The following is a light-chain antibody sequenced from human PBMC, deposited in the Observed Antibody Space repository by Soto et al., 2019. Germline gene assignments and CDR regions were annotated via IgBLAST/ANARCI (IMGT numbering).Light chain of an antibody. CDR2: GAS. Sequence: EIVWTQSPCSLSLSPGERATLSCRASQSFSSSYLAWYQHKPGQAPRLLIYGASSRATGIPDRFSGSGSGTDFTLTISRLEPEDSAVYYCQQYGSSPPGTFGQGTKVDIK. V-gene: IGKV3-20*01. CDR3: QQYGSSPPGT. CDR1: QSFSSSY. J-gene: IGKJ1*01.